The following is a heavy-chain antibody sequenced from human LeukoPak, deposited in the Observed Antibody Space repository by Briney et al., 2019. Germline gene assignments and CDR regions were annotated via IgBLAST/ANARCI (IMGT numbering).Heavy chain of an antibody. CDR2: IYPGDSDT. CDR1: GYSFTSYW. CDR3: ARTLWSYQNWFDP. J-gene: IGHJ5*02. Sequence: GESLKISCKGSGYSFTSYWIGWVRQMPGKGLEWMGIIYPGDSDTRYSPSFQGQVTISADKSINTAYLQWSSLRASDTAMYYCARTLWSYQNWFDPWGQGTLVTVSA. D-gene: IGHD4/OR15-4a*01. V-gene: IGHV5-51*01.